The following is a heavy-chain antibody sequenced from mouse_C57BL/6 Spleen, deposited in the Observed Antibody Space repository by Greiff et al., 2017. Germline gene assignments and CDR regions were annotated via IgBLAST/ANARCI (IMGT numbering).Heavy chain of an antibody. D-gene: IGHD1-1*01. Sequence: EVQRVESGGGLVKPGGSLKLSCAASGFTFSDYGMHWVRQAPEKGLEWVASISSGSSTIYYADTVKGRFTISRDNAKNTLFLQMTSLRSEDTAMYYCARRITTVVEGDYFDYWGQGTTLTVSS. J-gene: IGHJ2*01. CDR2: ISSGSSTI. CDR1: GFTFSDYG. CDR3: ARRITTVVEGDYFDY. V-gene: IGHV5-17*01.